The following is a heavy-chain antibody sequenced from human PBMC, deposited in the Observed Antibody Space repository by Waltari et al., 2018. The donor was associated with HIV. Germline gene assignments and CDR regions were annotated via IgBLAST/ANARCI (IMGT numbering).Heavy chain of an antibody. CDR1: GYTFTGYY. V-gene: IGHV1-2*02. J-gene: IGHJ5*02. CDR2: INPNSGGP. CDR3: ARVVDTAMGSCWFDP. D-gene: IGHD5-18*01. Sequence: QVQLVQSGAEVKKPGASVKVSCKASGYTFTGYYMHWVRQAPGQGLEWXGWINPNSGGPKYAQKFQGRVTMTRDTSISTAYMELSRLSSDDTAVYYWARVVDTAMGSCWFDPWGQGTLFTVSS.